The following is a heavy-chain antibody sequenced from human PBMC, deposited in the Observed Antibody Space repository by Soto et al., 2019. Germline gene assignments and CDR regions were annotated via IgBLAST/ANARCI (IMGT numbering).Heavy chain of an antibody. D-gene: IGHD3-16*01. J-gene: IGHJ3*02. CDR3: AKDRSGWGSFDI. CDR2: ITGGGHT. Sequence: EVQVLESGGGLVQPGGSLRLSCSASGFTFNDINWVRQAPGKGLEWISRITGGGHTDYVDSVKGRFTISRDNSKNTVDLQMNSLRADDTVVYHCAKDRSGWGSFDIWGQGTVVTVSS. CDR1: GFTFND. V-gene: IGHV3-23*01.